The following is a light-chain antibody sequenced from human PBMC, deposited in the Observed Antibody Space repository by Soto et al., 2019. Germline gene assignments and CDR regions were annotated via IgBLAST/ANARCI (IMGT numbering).Light chain of an antibody. V-gene: IGKV3-11*01. CDR1: QSVSSY. CDR3: QQRRVSPDT. Sequence: EIVLTQFPATLSLSPGDGATLSCRASQSVSSYLAWYHQKRGQAPSLLIYDSSNRAPGIPARCSGSGSGTYFRLIISRLEPEDFAVYYCQQRRVSPDTFGRETKVEIK. J-gene: IGKJ4*01. CDR2: DSS.